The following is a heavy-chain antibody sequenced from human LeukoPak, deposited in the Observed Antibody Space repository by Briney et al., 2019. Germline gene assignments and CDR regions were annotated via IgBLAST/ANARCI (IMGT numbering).Heavy chain of an antibody. CDR2: IKQDGSEK. Sequence: GGSLRLSCAASGFTFSSYWMSWVRQAPGKGLEWVANIKQDGSEKYYVDSVKGRFTISRDNAKNSLYLQINSLRAGDTAVYYCAREKSGYYDSSENYFDYWGQGTLVTVSS. CDR3: AREKSGYYDSSENYFDY. J-gene: IGHJ4*02. D-gene: IGHD3-22*01. V-gene: IGHV3-7*01. CDR1: GFTFSSYW.